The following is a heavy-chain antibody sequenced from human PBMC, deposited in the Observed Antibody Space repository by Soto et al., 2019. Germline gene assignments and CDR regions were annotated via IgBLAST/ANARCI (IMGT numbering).Heavy chain of an antibody. J-gene: IGHJ4*02. V-gene: IGHV3-23*01. CDR2: ISDSGDNT. CDR3: AKSDTGYDYFDY. CDR1: GFTFSSYA. D-gene: IGHD5-12*01. Sequence: PXESLPLSCAASGFTFSSYAMSWVRQTPGKGLMWVSAISDSGDNTFYADSVKGRFTISRDNSKNTLYLQMNSLRAEDTAVYYCAKSDTGYDYFDYWGQGTLVTVSS.